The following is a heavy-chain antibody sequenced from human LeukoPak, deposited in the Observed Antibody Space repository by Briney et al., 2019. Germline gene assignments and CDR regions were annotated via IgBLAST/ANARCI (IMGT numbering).Heavy chain of an antibody. CDR2: ISDSGDGT. CDR3: ANPHAIRTFDY. CDR1: RFTFRSYV. J-gene: IGHJ4*02. D-gene: IGHD5-12*01. V-gene: IGHV3-23*01. Sequence: GGSLRLSCPASRFTFRSYVFSWVRQAPGKGLEWVSAISDSGDGTYYADSVKGRFTISRDNSKNTLYLQMNGLGAEDTAVYDCANPHAIRTFDYWGQGTLVTVSS.